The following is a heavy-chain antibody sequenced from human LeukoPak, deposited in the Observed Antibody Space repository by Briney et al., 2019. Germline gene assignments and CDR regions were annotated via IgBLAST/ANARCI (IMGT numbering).Heavy chain of an antibody. J-gene: IGHJ4*02. CDR2: IKQDGSEK. Sequence: PGGSLRLSRAASGFTFSSYWMTWIRHAPGKGLEWVANIKQDGSEKYYVDSVKGRFTISRDNAKNSLYLQMNSLRAEDTAVYYCARDTGGGYSCYDCWGQGTLVTVSS. D-gene: IGHD5-18*01. CDR1: GFTFSSYW. CDR3: ARDTGGGYSCYDC. V-gene: IGHV3-7*01.